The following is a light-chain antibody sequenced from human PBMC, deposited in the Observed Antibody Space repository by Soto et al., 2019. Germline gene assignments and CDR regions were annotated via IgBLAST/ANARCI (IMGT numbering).Light chain of an antibody. CDR3: QQRSDGFT. Sequence: EIVLTQSAATLSLSPGEGASLXCRASQSLSSDLPWLKQSAGEAPRRLNYDASSRDSGITARFGGSGCGTDFILTISSLEPEDCAVYYCQQRSDGFTFGPGTKVDIK. CDR1: QSLSSD. CDR2: DAS. J-gene: IGKJ3*01. V-gene: IGKV3-11*01.